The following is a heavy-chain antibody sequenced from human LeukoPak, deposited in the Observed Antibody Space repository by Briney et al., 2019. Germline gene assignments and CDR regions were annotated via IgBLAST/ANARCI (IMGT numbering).Heavy chain of an antibody. D-gene: IGHD4-23*01. CDR3: ARSRGGHDAFDI. CDR2: MNPNSGNT. CDR1: GYTFTSYD. V-gene: IGHV1-8*01. Sequence: ASVKVSCKASGYTFTSYDINWVRQATGQGLEWMGWMNPNSGNTGYAQKFQGRVTTTRNTSISTAYMELSSLRSEDTAVYYCARSRGGHDAFDIWGQGTMVTVSS. J-gene: IGHJ3*02.